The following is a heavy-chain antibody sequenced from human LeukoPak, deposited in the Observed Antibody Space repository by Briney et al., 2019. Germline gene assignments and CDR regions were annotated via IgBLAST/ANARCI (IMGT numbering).Heavy chain of an antibody. V-gene: IGHV3-53*01. CDR1: GFTVSSNS. CDR3: AREGYTYGQYYFDF. D-gene: IGHD5-18*01. J-gene: IGHJ4*02. CDR2: IYSGGST. Sequence: PGGSPRLSCAASGFTVSSNSMSWVRQAPGKGLEWVSVIYSGGSTYYADSVKGRFTISRDNSKNTLYLQVNSLRAEDTAVYYCAREGYTYGQYYFDFWGQGTLVTVSS.